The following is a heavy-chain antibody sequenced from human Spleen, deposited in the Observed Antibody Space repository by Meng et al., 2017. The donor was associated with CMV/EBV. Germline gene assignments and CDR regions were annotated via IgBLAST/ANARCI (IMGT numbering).Heavy chain of an antibody. D-gene: IGHD2-21*01. Sequence: ASVKVSCKASGYTFTGYYMHWVRQAPGQGLEWMGWINPNSGGTNYAQKFQGRVTMTRDTSISTGYMELSRLRSDDTAVYYCASVNCGGDCYYYYYYGMDVWGQGTTVTVSS. V-gene: IGHV1-2*02. CDR2: INPNSGGT. CDR1: GYTFTGYY. CDR3: ASVNCGGDCYYYYYYGMDV. J-gene: IGHJ6*02.